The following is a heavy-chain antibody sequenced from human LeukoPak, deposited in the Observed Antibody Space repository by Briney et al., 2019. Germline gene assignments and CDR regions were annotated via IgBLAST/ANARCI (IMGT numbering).Heavy chain of an antibody. Sequence: GGSLTLSCAASGLTFSSYAITWVSQAPGKGLQWVAVSIGTGASTSNEDSVNGRCTNTRDNSTNTLYLQMVSLRAEDTAVYYCSKASSSGWYRHLDYWGQGTLVTVSS. D-gene: IGHD6-19*01. CDR1: GLTFSSYA. CDR2: SIGTGAST. J-gene: IGHJ4*02. CDR3: SKASSSGWYRHLDY. V-gene: IGHV3-23*01.